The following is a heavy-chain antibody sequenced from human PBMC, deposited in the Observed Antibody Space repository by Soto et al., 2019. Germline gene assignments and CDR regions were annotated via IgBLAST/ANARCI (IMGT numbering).Heavy chain of an antibody. CDR2: IYYSGST. CDR1: GGSISSYY. Sequence: PSETLSLTCTVSGGSISSYYWSWIRQPPGKGLEWIGYIYYSGSTNYNPSLKSRVTISVDTSKNQFSLKLSSVTAADTAVYYCARDATPGYYYGSGSKYNWFDPWGQGTLVTVSS. V-gene: IGHV4-59*01. D-gene: IGHD3-10*01. J-gene: IGHJ5*02. CDR3: ARDATPGYYYGSGSKYNWFDP.